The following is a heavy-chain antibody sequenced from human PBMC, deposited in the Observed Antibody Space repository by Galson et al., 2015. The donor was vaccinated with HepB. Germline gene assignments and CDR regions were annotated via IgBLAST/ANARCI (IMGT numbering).Heavy chain of an antibody. CDR2: IKQDGSEK. D-gene: IGHD3-3*01. CDR1: GFTFSSYW. V-gene: IGHV3-7*01. Sequence: SLRLSCAASGFTFSSYWMSWVRQAPGKGLEWVANIKQDGSEKYYVDSVKGRFTISRDNAKNSLYLQMNSLRAEDTAVYYCARGAMGAYYDFWSGYTPFDYWGQGTLVTVSS. J-gene: IGHJ4*02. CDR3: ARGAMGAYYDFWSGYTPFDY.